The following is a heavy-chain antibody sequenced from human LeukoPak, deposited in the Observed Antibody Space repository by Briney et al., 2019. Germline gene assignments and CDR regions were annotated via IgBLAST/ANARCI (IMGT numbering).Heavy chain of an antibody. Sequence: LRLSCAASGFTFSSYGMHWVRQAPGKGLEWIGEINHSGSTHYNPSLKSRVTISVDTSKNQFSLKLSSVTAADTAVYYCARDVGGNSGLDYWGQGTLVTVSS. CDR3: ARDVGGNSGLDY. D-gene: IGHD4-23*01. J-gene: IGHJ4*02. V-gene: IGHV4-34*01. CDR2: INHSGST. CDR1: GFTFSSYG.